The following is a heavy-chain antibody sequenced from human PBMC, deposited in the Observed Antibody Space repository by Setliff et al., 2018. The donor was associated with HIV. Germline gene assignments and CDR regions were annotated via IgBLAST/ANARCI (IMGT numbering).Heavy chain of an antibody. CDR3: ARDPIEGYPDYFDY. D-gene: IGHD1-26*01. V-gene: IGHV3-30*03. Sequence: PGGSLRLSCAASGITFSTNAMHWVRQVPGNGLQWVAVIAHDGGTKYYADSVLGRFTISRDNSKNTLDLQMNSLRVDDTAIYYCARDPIEGYPDYFDYWGQGTLVTVS. CDR2: IAHDGGTK. J-gene: IGHJ4*02. CDR1: GITFSTNA.